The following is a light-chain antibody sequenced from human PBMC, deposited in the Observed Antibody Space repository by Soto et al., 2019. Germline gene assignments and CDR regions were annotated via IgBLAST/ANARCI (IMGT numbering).Light chain of an antibody. CDR1: QSVSSSY. V-gene: IGKV3-20*01. J-gene: IGKJ1*01. CDR3: QQYGSSPWT. CDR2: GAS. Sequence: SVLMQSPATLSLSPGERATLSFRASQSVSSSYLAWYQQKPGQAPRLLIYGASSRATGIPDRFSGSGSGTDFTLTISRLEPEDFAVYYCQQYGSSPWTFGQGTKVDIK.